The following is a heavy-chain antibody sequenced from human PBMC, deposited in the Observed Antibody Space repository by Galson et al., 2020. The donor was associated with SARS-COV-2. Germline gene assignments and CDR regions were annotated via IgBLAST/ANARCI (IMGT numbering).Heavy chain of an antibody. J-gene: IGHJ5*02. CDR2: ISSNGATS. D-gene: IGHD2-2*01. V-gene: IGHV3-64D*06. CDR1: GFIFSDYA. Sequence: GESLKISCSASGFIFSDYAMHWVRQAPGKGLESVSAISSNGATSFYADSVKGRFTMSRDNSKNIFFLQMTALRPEDTAFYFCLSYSSTRQNHWGQGTLVTVSS. CDR3: LSYSSTRQNH.